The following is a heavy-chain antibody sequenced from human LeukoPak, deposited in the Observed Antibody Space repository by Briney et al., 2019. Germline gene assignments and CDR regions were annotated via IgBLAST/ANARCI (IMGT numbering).Heavy chain of an antibody. CDR1: GGSISSSSYY. V-gene: IGHV4-39*07. D-gene: IGHD3-22*01. J-gene: IGHJ3*02. CDR3: ARDRAHYYDSSGYHGAFDI. CDR2: IFYSGST. Sequence: SETLSLTCTVSGGSISSSSYYWGWIRQPPGKGLEWIGNIFYSGSTYYNPSLKSRDTISVDTSKNQFSLKLDSVTAADTAVYYCARDRAHYYDSSGYHGAFDIWGQGTMVTVSS.